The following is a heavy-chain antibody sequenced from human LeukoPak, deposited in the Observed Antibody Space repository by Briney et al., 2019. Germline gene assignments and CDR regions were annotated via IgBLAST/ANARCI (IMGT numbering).Heavy chain of an antibody. CDR3: ARLASGSYGPLTPFDY. CDR2: IYYSGST. CDR1: GGSISSYY. J-gene: IGHJ4*02. D-gene: IGHD1-26*01. Sequence: SETLSLTCTVSGGSISSYYWSWIRQPPGKGLEWIGDIYYSGSTNYNPSLRSRVTISVDTSKNLFSLRLSSVTAADTAVYYSARLASGSYGPLTPFDYWGQGTLVTVSS. V-gene: IGHV4-59*08.